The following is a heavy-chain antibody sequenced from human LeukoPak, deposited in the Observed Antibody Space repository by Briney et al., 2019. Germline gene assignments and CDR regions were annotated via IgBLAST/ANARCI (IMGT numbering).Heavy chain of an antibody. CDR3: ARVEGNYYDSSGYLGGFDY. J-gene: IGHJ4*02. D-gene: IGHD3-22*01. Sequence: SETLSLTCTVSGGSISSGGYYWSWIRQPPGKGLEWIGYIYHSGSTYYNPSLKSRVTISVDRSKNQFSLKLSSVTAADTAVYYCARVEGNYYDSSGYLGGFDYWGQGTLVTVSS. CDR2: IYHSGST. V-gene: IGHV4-30-2*01. CDR1: GGSISSGGYY.